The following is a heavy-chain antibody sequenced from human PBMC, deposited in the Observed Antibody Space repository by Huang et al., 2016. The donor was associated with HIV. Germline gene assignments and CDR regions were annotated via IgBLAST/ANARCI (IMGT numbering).Heavy chain of an antibody. V-gene: IGHV3-7*01. D-gene: IGHD1-7*01. CDR1: TFTFGAYG. CDR3: ATKTAAMDI. J-gene: IGHJ6*02. Sequence: VESGGRLVQPGGSLRLSCVGSTFTFGAYGMSWVRQSPGKGLEWVANIKQDEIEKYYVESVKGRFNISRDNAKKVLFLEMNNVRVEDTATYYCATKTAAMDIWGQGTTVTVS. CDR2: IKQDEIEK.